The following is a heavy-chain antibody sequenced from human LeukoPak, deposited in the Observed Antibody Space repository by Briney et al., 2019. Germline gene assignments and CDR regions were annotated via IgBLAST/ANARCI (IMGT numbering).Heavy chain of an antibody. J-gene: IGHJ6*03. D-gene: IGHD6-6*01. CDR2: IDYSGSA. CDR1: GGSISSYD. CDR3: ARDLVGYYHYYMDV. V-gene: IGHV4-59*01. Sequence: SETLSLTCTVSGGSISSYDWTWIRQPPGKGLEWIGYIDYSGSANYNPSLKSRVTISIDTSKNQFSLKLNSVTAADTAVYYCARDLVGYYHYYMDVWGKGTTVTASS.